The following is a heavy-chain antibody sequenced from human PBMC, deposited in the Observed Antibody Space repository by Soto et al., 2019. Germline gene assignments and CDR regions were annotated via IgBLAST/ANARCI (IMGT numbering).Heavy chain of an antibody. J-gene: IGHJ6*02. CDR3: AKVLGYCSSTSCLRYYGMDV. CDR1: GFTFSSYG. Sequence: ESGGGVVQPGRSLRLSCAASGFTFSSYGMHWVRQAPGKGLEWVAVISYDGSNKYYADSVKGRFTISRDNSKNTLYLQMNRLRAEDTAVYYCAKVLGYCSSTSCLRYYGMDVWGQGTTVTVSS. V-gene: IGHV3-30*18. CDR2: ISYDGSNK. D-gene: IGHD2-2*01.